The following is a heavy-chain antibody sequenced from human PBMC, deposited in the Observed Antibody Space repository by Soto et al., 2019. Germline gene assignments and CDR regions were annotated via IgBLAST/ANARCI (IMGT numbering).Heavy chain of an antibody. V-gene: IGHV4-30-4*08. D-gene: IGHD5-12*01. Sequence: QVQLQESGPGLVKPSQTLSLTCTVSGASISGSSSYWSWIRQPPGRGLESIAYMLYSGTTYYNPALKSRIXTXIDXSKNQFSLKLSSVTAADTAVYYCARGGGYGLGIDYWGQGTLVTVSS. CDR2: MLYSGTT. CDR1: GASISGSSSY. J-gene: IGHJ4*02. CDR3: ARGGGYGLGIDY.